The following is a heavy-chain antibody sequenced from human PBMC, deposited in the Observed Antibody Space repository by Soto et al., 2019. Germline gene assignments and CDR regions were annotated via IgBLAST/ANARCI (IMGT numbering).Heavy chain of an antibody. CDR2: ISYDGSDK. D-gene: IGHD2-21*02. V-gene: IGHV3-30-3*01. CDR3: ARGGGFCGADCYKGGIDY. CDR1: GFTFSPYT. Sequence: QVQLVESGGGVVQPGRSLRLSCAASGFTFSPYTMHWVRQTPGKGLEWVAVISYDGSDKYYAGSVRGRFTISRDNSKNTLFLRMNSLRAEDTALYYCARGGGFCGADCYKGGIDYWGQGALVTVSS. J-gene: IGHJ4*02.